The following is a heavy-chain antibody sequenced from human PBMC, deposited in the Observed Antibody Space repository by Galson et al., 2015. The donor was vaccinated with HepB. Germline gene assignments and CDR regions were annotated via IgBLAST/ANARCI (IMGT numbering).Heavy chain of an antibody. V-gene: IGHV3-7*03. J-gene: IGHJ6*02. CDR3: ARFSTVVINRVNYYYYGMAV. D-gene: IGHD2-15*01. CDR2: IKQDGSEQ. CDR1: GFTFSTYF. Sequence: SLRLSCAASGFTFSTYFMSWVRQAPGKGLEWVANIKQDGSEQDYVDSVKGRFTIFRDNAKNSVYLQMSSLRAEDTAVYYCARFSTVVINRVNYYYYGMAVWGQGTTVTVSS.